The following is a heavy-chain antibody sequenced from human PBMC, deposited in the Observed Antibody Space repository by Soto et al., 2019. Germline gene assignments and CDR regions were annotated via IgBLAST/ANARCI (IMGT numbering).Heavy chain of an antibody. CDR3: AKGGYYDSSGYYLGYFDY. Sequence: EVQLLESGGGLVQTGGSLRLSCAASGFTFSSYAMSWVRQAPGKGLEWVSAISGSGGSTYYADSVKGRFTISRDNSKNTLYLQMNSLRAEDTAVYYCAKGGYYDSSGYYLGYFDYWGQGTLVTVSS. CDR1: GFTFSSYA. V-gene: IGHV3-23*01. CDR2: ISGSGGST. D-gene: IGHD3-22*01. J-gene: IGHJ4*02.